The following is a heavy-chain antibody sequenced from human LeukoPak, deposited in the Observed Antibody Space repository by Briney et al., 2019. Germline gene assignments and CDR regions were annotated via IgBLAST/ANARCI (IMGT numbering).Heavy chain of an antibody. D-gene: IGHD3-9*01. CDR1: GGSISSGGYY. CDR3: ARGWADYDILTGAYYYYGMDV. V-gene: IGHV4-31*03. Sequence: SETLSLTCTVSGGSISSGGYYWSWIRQHPGKGLEWIGYIYYSGSTYYNPSLKSRVTISVDTSKNQFSLKLSSVTAADTAVYYCARGWADYDILTGAYYYYGMDVWGQGTTVTVSS. CDR2: IYYSGST. J-gene: IGHJ6*02.